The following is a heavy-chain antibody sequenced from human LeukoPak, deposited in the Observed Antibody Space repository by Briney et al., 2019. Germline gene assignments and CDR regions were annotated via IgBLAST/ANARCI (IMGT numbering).Heavy chain of an antibody. Sequence: GGSLRLSCAASGFTVSSNYMSWVRQAPGKGLEWVSVIYSGGSTYYADSVKGRFTISRDNSKNTLYLQMNSLRAEDTAVYYCARGPHDYGDYVDYFDYWGQGTLVTVSS. V-gene: IGHV3-66*01. CDR3: ARGPHDYGDYVDYFDY. CDR2: IYSGGST. D-gene: IGHD4-17*01. J-gene: IGHJ4*02. CDR1: GFTVSSNY.